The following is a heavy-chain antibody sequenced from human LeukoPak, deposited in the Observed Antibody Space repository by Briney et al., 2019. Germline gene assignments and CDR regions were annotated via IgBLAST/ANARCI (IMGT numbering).Heavy chain of an antibody. Sequence: GGSLRLSCAASGFSFSSYSMSWVRQAPGKGLDWVSTISSSGGDTFYADSVKGRFTISRDNSKNTLYLQMNSLRAEDTAVYYCAKAPPHTKYFESWGQGTLVTVSS. CDR2: ISSSGGDT. CDR3: AKAPPHTKYFES. J-gene: IGHJ4*02. V-gene: IGHV3-23*01. CDR1: GFSFSSYS. D-gene: IGHD2-8*01.